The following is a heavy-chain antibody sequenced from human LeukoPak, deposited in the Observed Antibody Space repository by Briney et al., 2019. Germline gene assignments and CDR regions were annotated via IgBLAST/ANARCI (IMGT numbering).Heavy chain of an antibody. CDR2: ISGSGGST. Sequence: PGGSLRLSCAASGFTFSSYAMSWVRQAPGKGLEWVSAISGSGGSTYYADSVKGRFTISRDNSKNTLYLQMNSLRAEGTAVYYCAKDLFSSSWNYYYYGMDVWGQGTTVTVSS. V-gene: IGHV3-23*01. J-gene: IGHJ6*02. D-gene: IGHD6-13*01. CDR3: AKDLFSSSWNYYYYGMDV. CDR1: GFTFSSYA.